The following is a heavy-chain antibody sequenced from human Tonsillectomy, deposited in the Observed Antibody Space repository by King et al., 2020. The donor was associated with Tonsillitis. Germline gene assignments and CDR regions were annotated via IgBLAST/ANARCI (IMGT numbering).Heavy chain of an antibody. CDR2: ISGSGGST. D-gene: IGHD5-18*01. J-gene: IGHJ4*02. V-gene: IGHV3-23*04. CDR1: GFTFSSFA. CDR3: AKANGVDTAMACDY. Sequence: VQLVESGGGLVQPGGSLRLSCEASGFTFSSFAMTWVRQAPGKGLEWVSAISGSGGSTYYADSVKGRFTVFRDNSKNTLYLQMNSLRAEDTAVYYCAKANGVDTAMACDYWGQGTLVTVSS.